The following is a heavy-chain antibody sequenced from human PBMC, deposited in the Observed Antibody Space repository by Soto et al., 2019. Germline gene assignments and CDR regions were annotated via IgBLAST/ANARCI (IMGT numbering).Heavy chain of an antibody. CDR3: ARDGGVAATLANYFDY. CDR1: GFTFNSYS. D-gene: IGHD2-15*01. CDR2: MSRSSRYI. J-gene: IGHJ4*02. V-gene: IGHV3-21*01. Sequence: GGSLRLSCAASGFTFNSYSMDWVRQAPGKGLEWVSSMSRSSRYIYYADSVKGRFTISRDNARNSVYLQMNSLRAEDTAVYYCARDGGVAATLANYFDYWGQGTLVTVSS.